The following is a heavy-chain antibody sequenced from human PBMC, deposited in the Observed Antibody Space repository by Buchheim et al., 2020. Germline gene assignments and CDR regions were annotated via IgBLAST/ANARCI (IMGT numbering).Heavy chain of an antibody. Sequence: ARLVESGGALVQPGGSLRLSCVVSNLHFSSYWINWVRQAPGKGLEWVAVIWYDGSNKYYADSVKGRFTISRDNSKNTLYLQMNSLRAEDTAVYYCARANWFDPWGQGTL. CDR2: IWYDGSNK. J-gene: IGHJ5*02. CDR3: ARANWFDP. V-gene: IGHV3-33*08. CDR1: NLHFSSYW.